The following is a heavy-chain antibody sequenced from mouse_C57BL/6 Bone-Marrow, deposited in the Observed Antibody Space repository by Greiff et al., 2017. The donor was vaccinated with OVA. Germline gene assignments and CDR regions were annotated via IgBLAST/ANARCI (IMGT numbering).Heavy chain of an antibody. CDR1: GFTFSSYA. CDR3: ARDRARVMDY. D-gene: IGHD3-1*01. V-gene: IGHV5-4*01. CDR2: ISDGGSYT. Sequence: EVQLVESGGGLVKPGGSLKLSCAASGFTFSSYAMSWVRQTPEKRLEWVATISDGGSYTYYPDNVKGRFTISRDNAKNNLYLQMSHLKSEDTAMYYCARDRARVMDYWGQGTSVTVSS. J-gene: IGHJ4*01.